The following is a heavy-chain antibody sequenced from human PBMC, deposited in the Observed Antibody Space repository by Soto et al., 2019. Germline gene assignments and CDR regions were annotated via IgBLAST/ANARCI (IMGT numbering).Heavy chain of an antibody. D-gene: IGHD2-8*01. Sequence: SVKVSCKASGGTFSSYAISWVRQAPGQGREWMGGIIPIFGTANYAQKFQGRVTITADESTSTAYMELSSLRSEDTAVYYCARGGPKLGYDITAFDIWGQGTMVTVSS. CDR2: IIPIFGTA. V-gene: IGHV1-69*13. CDR1: GGTFSSYA. J-gene: IGHJ3*02. CDR3: ARGGPKLGYDITAFDI.